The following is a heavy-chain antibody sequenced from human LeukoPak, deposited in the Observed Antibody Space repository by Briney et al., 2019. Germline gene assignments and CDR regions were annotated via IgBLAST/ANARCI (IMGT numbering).Heavy chain of an antibody. V-gene: IGHV1-2*02. J-gene: IGHJ3*02. CDR1: GYTFTGYY. Sequence: GASVKVSCKASGYTFTGYYMHWVRQAPGQGLEWMGWINPNSGGTNYAQKVQGRVTMTRDTSISTAYMELSRLRSDDTAVYYCARPSSGSYSSDACDIWGQGTMVTVSS. D-gene: IGHD1-26*01. CDR2: INPNSGGT. CDR3: ARPSSGSYSSDACDI.